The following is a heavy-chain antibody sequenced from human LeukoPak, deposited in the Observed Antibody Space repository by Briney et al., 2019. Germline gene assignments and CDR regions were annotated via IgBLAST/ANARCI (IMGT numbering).Heavy chain of an antibody. Sequence: PGGSLRLSCAASGFTVSSNYMSWVRQAPGKGLEWVSVIYSGGSTYYADSVKGRFTISRDNSKNTLYLQMNSLTAEDTAVYYCARDITSTYYDILTGYYGDPSFDYWGQGTLVTVSS. CDR1: GFTVSSNY. CDR3: ARDITSTYYDILTGYYGDPSFDY. J-gene: IGHJ4*02. D-gene: IGHD3-9*01. CDR2: IYSGGST. V-gene: IGHV3-53*01.